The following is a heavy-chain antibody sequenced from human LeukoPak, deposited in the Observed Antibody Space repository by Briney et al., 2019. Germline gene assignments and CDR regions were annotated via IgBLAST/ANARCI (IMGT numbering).Heavy chain of an antibody. D-gene: IGHD2-21*01. CDR1: GGSFSGYY. V-gene: IGHV4-34*01. Sequence: SETLSHTRAVYGGSFSGYYWSWLRQPPGKGLEWIGEINHSGSTHYNPSLKSRVTISVDTSKNEFSLKLSSVTAADTAVYYCARLFFLDDWGQGTLVTVSS. CDR3: ARLFFLDD. J-gene: IGHJ4*02. CDR2: INHSGST.